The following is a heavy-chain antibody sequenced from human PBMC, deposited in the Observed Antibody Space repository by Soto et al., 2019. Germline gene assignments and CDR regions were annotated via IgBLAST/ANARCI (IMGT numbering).Heavy chain of an antibody. D-gene: IGHD5-18*01. CDR1: GGTFSSYT. V-gene: IGHV1-69*02. CDR3: ARGGGGYSYGFIDY. CDR2: IIPILGIA. J-gene: IGHJ4*02. Sequence: QVQLVQSGAEVKKPGSSVKVSCKASGGTFSSYTISWVRQAPGQGLEWMGRIIPILGIANYAQKFQGRVTITADKSTSTAYMELSSLRSADTAVYYCARGGGGYSYGFIDYWGQGTLVTVSS.